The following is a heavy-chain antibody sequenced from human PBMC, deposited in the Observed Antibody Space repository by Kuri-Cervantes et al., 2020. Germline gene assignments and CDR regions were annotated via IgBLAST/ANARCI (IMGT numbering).Heavy chain of an antibody. CDR1: GFTFSSYG. Sequence: GGSLRLSCAASGFTFSSYGMHWVRQAPGKGLEWVAVIWYDGSNKYYADSVKGRFTISRDNSKNTLYLQMNSPRAEDTAVYYCAREMGNWGYFDYWGQGTLVTVSS. D-gene: IGHD7-27*01. CDR3: AREMGNWGYFDY. V-gene: IGHV3-33*01. J-gene: IGHJ4*02. CDR2: IWYDGSNK.